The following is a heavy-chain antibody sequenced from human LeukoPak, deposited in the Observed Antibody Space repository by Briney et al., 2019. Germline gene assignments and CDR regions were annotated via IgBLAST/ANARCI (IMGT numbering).Heavy chain of an antibody. CDR3: AREKQWLPTRANWFDP. D-gene: IGHD6-19*01. CDR1: GFTFSSYW. CDR2: IKQDGSEK. Sequence: GGSLRLSCAASGFTFSSYWMSWVRQAPGKGLEWVANIKQDGSEKYYVDSVKGRFTISRDNAKNSLYLQMNSLRAEDTAVYYCAREKQWLPTRANWFDPWGQGTLVTVSS. J-gene: IGHJ5*02. V-gene: IGHV3-7*01.